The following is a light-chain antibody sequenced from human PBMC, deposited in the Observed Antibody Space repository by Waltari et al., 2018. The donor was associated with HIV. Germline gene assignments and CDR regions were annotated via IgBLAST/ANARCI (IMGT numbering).Light chain of an antibody. CDR3: QVWDSSSDLSWV. CDR1: NIGSKS. J-gene: IGLJ3*02. CDR2: YDS. V-gene: IGLV3-21*04. Sequence: SYVLTQPPSVSVAPGKTARITCGGNNIGSKSVHWYQQKPGQAPVLVIYYDSDRPSGIPERFSGSNSGNMATRTISRVEAGDEADYYCQVWDSSSDLSWVFGGGTKLTVL.